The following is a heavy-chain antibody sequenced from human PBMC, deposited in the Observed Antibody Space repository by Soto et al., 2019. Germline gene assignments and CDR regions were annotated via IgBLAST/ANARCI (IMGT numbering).Heavy chain of an antibody. D-gene: IGHD2-15*01. CDR3: VPGYCSGGSCLPFDY. Sequence: GSLLLACAASGFTFSSYGMHWVRQAPGKGLEWVAVISYDGSNKYYADSVKVRFTISRDNSKNTLYLQMNSLRAEDTAVYYCVPGYCSGGSCLPFDYWGQGTMVTVS. V-gene: IGHV3-30*03. J-gene: IGHJ4*02. CDR1: GFTFSSYG. CDR2: ISYDGSNK.